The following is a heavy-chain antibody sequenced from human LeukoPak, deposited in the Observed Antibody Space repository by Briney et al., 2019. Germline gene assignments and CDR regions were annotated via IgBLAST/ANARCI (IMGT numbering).Heavy chain of an antibody. CDR1: GYTFTSYY. J-gene: IGHJ6*02. CDR2: INPSGGST. D-gene: IGHD3-10*01. V-gene: IGHV1-46*01. Sequence: GASVKVSCKASGYTFTSYYMHWVRQAPGQGLEWMGIINPSGGSTSYAQKFQGRVTMTRNTSISTAYMELSSLRSEDTAVYYCARDRIYYGMDVWGQGTTVTVSS. CDR3: ARDRIYYGMDV.